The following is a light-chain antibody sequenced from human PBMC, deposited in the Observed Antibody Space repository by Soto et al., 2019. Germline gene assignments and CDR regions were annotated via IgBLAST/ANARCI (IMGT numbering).Light chain of an antibody. Sequence: EIVMTQSPANLSVSPGERATLSCRASQSVSSNLAWYQQKPGQAPRLLIYGASTRATGVPARFSGSGSGTEFTLTISSLQPDDFATYYCQHYNSYSEAFGQGTKVDI. V-gene: IGKV3-15*01. J-gene: IGKJ1*01. CDR1: QSVSSN. CDR2: GAS. CDR3: QHYNSYSEA.